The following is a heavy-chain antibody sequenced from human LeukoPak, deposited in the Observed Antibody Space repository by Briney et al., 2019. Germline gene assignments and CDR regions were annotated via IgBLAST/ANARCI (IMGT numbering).Heavy chain of an antibody. D-gene: IGHD5-18*01. Sequence: ASVKVSCKASGYTFTSYGISWVRQAPGQGLEWMGWISASNGYTNYAQDLQGRVTMTTDTSTSTAYMELRSLRSDDTAVYYCARDPDTVMVYWGQGTLVTVSS. CDR3: ARDPDTVMVY. J-gene: IGHJ4*02. CDR2: ISASNGYT. V-gene: IGHV1-18*01. CDR1: GYTFTSYG.